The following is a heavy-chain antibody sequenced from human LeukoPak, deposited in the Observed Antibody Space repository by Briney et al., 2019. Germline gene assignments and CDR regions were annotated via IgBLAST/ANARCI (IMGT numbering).Heavy chain of an antibody. CDR2: ISYDGSNK. V-gene: IGHV3-30-3*01. CDR3: ARDLAGYSSGWYGYYYGMDV. CDR1: GFTFSSYA. J-gene: IGHJ6*02. Sequence: GRSLRLSCAASGFTFSSYAMHWVRQAPGKGLEWVAVISYDGSNKHYADSVKGRFTISRDNSKNTLYLQMNSLRAEDTAVYYCARDLAGYSSGWYGYYYGMDVWGQGTTVTVSS. D-gene: IGHD6-19*01.